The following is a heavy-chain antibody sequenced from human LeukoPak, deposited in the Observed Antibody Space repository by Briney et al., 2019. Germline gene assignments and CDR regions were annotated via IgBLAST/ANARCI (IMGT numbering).Heavy chain of an antibody. CDR3: ARDSGYAMGGFDY. CDR1: GFTFSSYA. D-gene: IGHD5-12*01. Sequence: GGSLRLSCAASGFTFSSYAMHWVRQAPGKGLEWVAVISYDGSNKYYADSVKGRFTISRDNSKNTLYLQMNSLRAEDTAVYYCARDSGYAMGGFDYWGQGTLVTVSP. V-gene: IGHV3-30*01. CDR2: ISYDGSNK. J-gene: IGHJ4*02.